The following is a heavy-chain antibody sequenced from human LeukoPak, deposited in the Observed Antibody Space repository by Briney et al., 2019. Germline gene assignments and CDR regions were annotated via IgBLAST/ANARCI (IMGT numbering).Heavy chain of an antibody. J-gene: IGHJ1*01. Sequence: PSETLSLTCTVSGGSINSTNYYWGWIRQPPGKGLEWIGSIYYSGSTYYNPSLRSRVTISVDTSKNQFSLKLSSVTAADTAVYYCARDSSSWDRAYFQHWGQGTLVTVSS. V-gene: IGHV4-39*07. CDR3: ARDSSSWDRAYFQH. CDR1: GGSINSTNYY. CDR2: IYYSGST. D-gene: IGHD6-13*01.